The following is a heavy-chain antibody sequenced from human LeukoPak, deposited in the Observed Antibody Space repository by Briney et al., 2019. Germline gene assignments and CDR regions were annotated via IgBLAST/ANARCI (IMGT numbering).Heavy chain of an antibody. D-gene: IGHD3-3*01. V-gene: IGHV4-4*09. CDR1: GGSISSYY. CDR2: IYASGST. J-gene: IGHJ6*03. CDR3: ARYDSNYYYYMDV. Sequence: PETPSLTCTVSGGSISSYYWSWIRHPPGEGLEWIGYIYASGSTNHNPSLKSRVTISVDTSKNQFIRKRSSVTAAATAVYYCARYDSNYYYYMDVWGKGTTVTVSS.